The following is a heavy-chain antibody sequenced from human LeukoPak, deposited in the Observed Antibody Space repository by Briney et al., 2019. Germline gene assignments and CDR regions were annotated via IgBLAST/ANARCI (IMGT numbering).Heavy chain of an antibody. V-gene: IGHV3-66*01. CDR1: GFTVSNNN. Sequence: PGGSLRLSCAASGFTVSNNNMHWVRQAPGKGLEWVSVIYSGGSTYYADSVKGRFTISRDSSKNTLYLQMNSLRAEDTAVYYCAKDKDKDAFDIWGQGTMVTVSS. D-gene: IGHD2-15*01. CDR3: AKDKDKDAFDI. CDR2: IYSGGST. J-gene: IGHJ3*02.